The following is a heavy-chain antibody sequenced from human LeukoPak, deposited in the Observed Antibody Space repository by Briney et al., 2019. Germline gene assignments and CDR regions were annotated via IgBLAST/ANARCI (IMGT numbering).Heavy chain of an antibody. J-gene: IGHJ6*02. Sequence: GGSLRLSCAASGFTFSSYGMHWVRQAPGKGLEWVAVTSYDGSNKYYADSVKGRFTISRDNSKNTLYLQMNSLRAEDTAVYYCAKELAAAGTFYYYYYGMDVWGQGTTVTVSS. CDR1: GFTFSSYG. V-gene: IGHV3-30*18. CDR2: TSYDGSNK. CDR3: AKELAAAGTFYYYYYGMDV. D-gene: IGHD6-13*01.